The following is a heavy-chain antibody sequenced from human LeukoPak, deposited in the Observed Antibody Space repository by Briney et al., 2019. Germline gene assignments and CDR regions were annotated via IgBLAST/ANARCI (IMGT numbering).Heavy chain of an antibody. D-gene: IGHD1-26*01. V-gene: IGHV3-23*01. J-gene: IGHJ4*02. CDR2: TTDSGSRT. CDR3: AKDVTGAFFEY. CDR1: GFTFSSHA. Sequence: GGSLRLSCAASGFTFSSHAMTWVRQAPGKGLEWVSSTTDSGSRTYYADSVKGRFTISRDNSKSTLFLQMSSLRAEDTAVYYCAKDVTGAFFEYWGQGILVTVSP.